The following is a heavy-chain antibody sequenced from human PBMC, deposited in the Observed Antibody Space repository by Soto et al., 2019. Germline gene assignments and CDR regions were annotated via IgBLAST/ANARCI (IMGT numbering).Heavy chain of an antibody. V-gene: IGHV4-34*01. J-gene: IGHJ1*01. Sequence: QVQLQQWGAGLLKPSETLSLNCGVNGGSLSGYYWSWIRQPPGKGLEWIGEIKDGAYTNYSPSLQSQVTISSDGSNNQYSLRLNSGTAAGAGGYYCARCREGAVAAHWDQGALVTGSS. CDR2: IKDGAYT. CDR3: ARCREGAVAAH. CDR1: GGSLSGYY. D-gene: IGHD6-19*01.